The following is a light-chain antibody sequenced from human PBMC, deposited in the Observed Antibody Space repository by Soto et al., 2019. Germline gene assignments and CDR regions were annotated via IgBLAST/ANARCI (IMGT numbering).Light chain of an antibody. Sequence: EIVLTQSPGTLSLSPGERATLSCRASQSVSSAYLAWYQQIPGQAPRLLIYGASSRATGIPDRFSGSGSGTDCPRSISGLEPEDFAVYYCQQSGSSFYTFGQGTKLEIK. J-gene: IGKJ2*01. CDR1: QSVSSAY. CDR2: GAS. V-gene: IGKV3-20*01. CDR3: QQSGSSFYT.